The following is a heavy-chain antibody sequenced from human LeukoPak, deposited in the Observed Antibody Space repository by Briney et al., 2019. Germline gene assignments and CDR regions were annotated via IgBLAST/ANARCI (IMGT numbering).Heavy chain of an antibody. CDR1: GLTFSNYA. J-gene: IGHJ4*02. D-gene: IGHD1-1*01. CDR3: AKDMGSRATNFDY. Sequence: GGSLRLSCAASGLTFSNYAISWVRQAPGKGLEWVSSISSSAVSSYYADFVKGRFTISRDNSKNTLYLQMNSLTAEDTAVYYCAKDMGSRATNFDYWGQGTLVTVSS. V-gene: IGHV3-23*01. CDR2: ISSSAVSS.